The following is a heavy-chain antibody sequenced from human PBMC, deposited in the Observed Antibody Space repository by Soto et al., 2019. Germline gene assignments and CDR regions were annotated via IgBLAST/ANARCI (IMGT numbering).Heavy chain of an antibody. Sequence: QVQLVQSGTEVKKPGSSVTVSCKASGGPYSKYSISWVRQAPGQGLEWMGRIIPIFDMKNYAQKFQGRVTITEDKSTSTVYMDLSSLRSEDTAVYYCARSLLGDHYDSDGLDSWGQGTLGSVSS. CDR3: ARSLLGDHYDSDGLDS. D-gene: IGHD3-22*01. CDR2: IIPIFDMK. J-gene: IGHJ4*02. CDR1: GGPYSKYS. V-gene: IGHV1-69*02.